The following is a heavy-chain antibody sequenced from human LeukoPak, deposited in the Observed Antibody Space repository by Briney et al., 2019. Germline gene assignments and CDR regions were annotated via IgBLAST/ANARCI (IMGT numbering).Heavy chain of an antibody. Sequence: SETLSLTCTVSGGSISSYYWSWIRQPPGKGLEWIGYIYYSGSTYYNPSLKSRVTISVDTSKNQFSLKLSSVTAADTAVYYCARGGIAAADHYYYYGMDVWGQGTTVTVSS. CDR1: GGSISSYY. J-gene: IGHJ6*02. CDR3: ARGGIAAADHYYYYGMDV. CDR2: IYYSGST. D-gene: IGHD6-13*01. V-gene: IGHV4-59*12.